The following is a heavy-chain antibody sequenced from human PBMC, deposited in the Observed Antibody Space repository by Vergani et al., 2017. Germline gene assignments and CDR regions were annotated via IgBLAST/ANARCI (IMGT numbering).Heavy chain of an antibody. Sequence: EVQLLESGGGLVQPGGSLRLSCAASGFTFSNYAINWVRQAPGKGLEWVSAISGSGGTTYFAASVKGRFTISRDNSKNTLYLQMNSLRAEDTAVYYCALWGENYYYGMDVWGQGTTVTVSS. V-gene: IGHV3-23*01. CDR2: ISGSGGTT. D-gene: IGHD3-10*01. CDR3: ALWGENYYYGMDV. CDR1: GFTFSNYA. J-gene: IGHJ6*02.